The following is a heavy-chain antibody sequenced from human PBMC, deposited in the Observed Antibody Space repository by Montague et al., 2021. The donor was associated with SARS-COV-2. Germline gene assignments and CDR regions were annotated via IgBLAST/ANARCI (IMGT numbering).Heavy chain of an antibody. D-gene: IGHD3-22*01. CDR2: IYYSGST. CDR3: ARHGKTRIAMIVVVIGYFEY. CDR1: GGSISSSSYY. J-gene: IGHJ4*02. V-gene: IGHV4-39*01. Sequence: SDTQSLTCTVSGGSISSSSYYWGWIRQPPGKGLEWIGSIYYSGSTYYNPSLQSRVTISVDTSKNQFSLKLSSVTAADTAVYYCARHGKTRIAMIVVVIGYFEYWGQGTLVTVSS.